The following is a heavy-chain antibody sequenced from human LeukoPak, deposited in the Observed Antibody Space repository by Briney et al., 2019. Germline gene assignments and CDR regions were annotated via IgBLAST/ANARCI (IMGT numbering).Heavy chain of an antibody. Sequence: GASVKVSCKASGYTFTSYGISWVRQAPGQGLEWMGWISAYNGNTNYAQKLQGRVTMTTDTSTSTAYMELRSLRSDDTAVYYCARDLEEFIAVAGTEFDYWGQGTLVTVSS. CDR1: GYTFTSYG. CDR2: ISAYNGNT. CDR3: ARDLEEFIAVAGTEFDY. D-gene: IGHD6-19*01. V-gene: IGHV1-18*01. J-gene: IGHJ4*02.